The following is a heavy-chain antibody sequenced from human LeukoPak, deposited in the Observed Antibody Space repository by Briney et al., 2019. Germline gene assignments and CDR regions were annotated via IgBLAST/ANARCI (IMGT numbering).Heavy chain of an antibody. D-gene: IGHD3-22*01. Sequence: SVKVSCKASGGTFSSYAISWVRQAPGQGLEWMGRIIPILGIANYAQKFQGRVTITADKSTSTAYMELSSLRSEDTAVYYCASVGYYDSGRNYFDYWGQGTLVTVSS. J-gene: IGHJ4*02. CDR1: GGTFSSYA. V-gene: IGHV1-69*04. CDR2: IIPILGIA. CDR3: ASVGYYDSGRNYFDY.